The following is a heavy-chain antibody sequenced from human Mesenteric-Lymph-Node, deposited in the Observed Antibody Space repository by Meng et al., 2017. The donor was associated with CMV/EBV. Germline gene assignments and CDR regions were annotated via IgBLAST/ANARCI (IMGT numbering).Heavy chain of an antibody. CDR2: INHSGST. Sequence: QVQLQQWGAGLLKPSETLSLTRAVYCGSFSAYYWSWIRQPPGKGLEWIGEINHSGSTNYNPSLKSRITISVDTSKNQFSLKLTSVTAADTAVYFCASLAPLNNTKDKIPSGYWGQGTLVTVSS. CDR1: CGSFSAYY. V-gene: IGHV4-34*01. D-gene: IGHD1-14*01. CDR3: ASLAPLNNTKDKIPSGY. J-gene: IGHJ4*02.